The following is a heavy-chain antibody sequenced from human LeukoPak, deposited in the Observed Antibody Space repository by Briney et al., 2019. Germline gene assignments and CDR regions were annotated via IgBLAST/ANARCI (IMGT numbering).Heavy chain of an antibody. J-gene: IGHJ4*02. D-gene: IGHD2-15*01. CDR2: IYTSGST. CDR1: GGSISSYY. CDR3: ARCGSSGGSCYNDY. Sequence: SETLSLTCTVSGGSISSYYWSWIRQPAGKGLEWIGRIYTSGSTNYNPSLKSRVTMSVDTSKNQFSLKLSSVTAADTAVYYCARCGSSGGSCYNDYRGQGTLVTVSS. V-gene: IGHV4-4*07.